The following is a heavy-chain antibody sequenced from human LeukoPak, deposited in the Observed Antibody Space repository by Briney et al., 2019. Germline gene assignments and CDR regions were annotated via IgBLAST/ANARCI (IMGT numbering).Heavy chain of an antibody. Sequence: PSETLSLTCTVSGGPISSRSYYWGWIRQPPGKELEWIGTIYYSGETHYNPSLHSRVVISVDTSNNHFSLKLTSVTAPDTAVYYCARNVGTQRFDYWGQGTLVTVSS. CDR1: GGPISSRSYY. CDR3: ARNVGTQRFDY. V-gene: IGHV4-39*02. CDR2: IYYSGET. D-gene: IGHD4-23*01. J-gene: IGHJ4*02.